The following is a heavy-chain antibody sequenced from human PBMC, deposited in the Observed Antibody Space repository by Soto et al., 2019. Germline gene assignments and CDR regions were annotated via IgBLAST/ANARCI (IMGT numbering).Heavy chain of an antibody. J-gene: IGHJ4*02. D-gene: IGHD3-9*01. CDR1: GIIFRNYA. CDR3: AKKAEKHFDWMFYADS. CDR2: ISGGGDST. Sequence: PGGSLRLSCATSGIIFRNYAMGWVRQAPGKGLEWVSAISGGGDSTYYADSVKGRFTISRDNSKNTLYLQMNSLRVEDTAIFYCAKKAEKHFDWMFYADSWGQGTLVTVSS. V-gene: IGHV3-23*01.